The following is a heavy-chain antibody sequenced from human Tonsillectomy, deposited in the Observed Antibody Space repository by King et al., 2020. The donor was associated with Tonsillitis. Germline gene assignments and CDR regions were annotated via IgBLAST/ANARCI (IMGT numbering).Heavy chain of an antibody. D-gene: IGHD2-2*01. J-gene: IGHJ4*02. CDR3: ARLRGYCSSTSCFPDY. CDR2: IYYTGST. V-gene: IGHV4-31*03. Sequence: QLQESGPGLVKPSQTLSLTCTVSGGSISSGGYYWSWIRQHPGKGLEWIGYIYYTGSTYYNPSLMSRLTISVDTSENQFSLKLSSVTAADTAVYYCARLRGYCSSTSCFPDYWGQGTLVTVSS. CDR1: GGSISSGGYY.